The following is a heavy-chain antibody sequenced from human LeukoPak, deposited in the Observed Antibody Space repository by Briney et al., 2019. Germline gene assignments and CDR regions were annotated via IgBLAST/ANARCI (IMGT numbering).Heavy chain of an antibody. CDR2: INHSGTT. Sequence: SETLSLTCAVYGGSFSGYYWSWIRQPPGKGLEWVGEINHSGTTSHNPSLESRVTFSVDTSKNHFSLKLTSVTAADTAVYYCAKRAVTAAAYLWFDPWGQGTLVTVSS. V-gene: IGHV4-34*01. CDR1: GGSFSGYY. J-gene: IGHJ5*02. D-gene: IGHD6-13*01. CDR3: AKRAVTAAAYLWFDP.